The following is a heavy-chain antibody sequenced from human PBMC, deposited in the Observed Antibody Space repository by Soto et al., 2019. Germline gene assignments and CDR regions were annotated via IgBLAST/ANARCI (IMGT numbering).Heavy chain of an antibody. CDR1: GYSFASHW. V-gene: IGHV5-51*01. CDR2: IYPGDSDT. CDR3: ARYSGSYWNYLDF. Sequence: LKISCKGSGYSFASHWVAWVRQMPEKGLEWIGTIYPGDSDTKYSSAFRGHVTISADTSVSTAYLQWRSLEATDSAIYYCARYSGSYWNYLDFWGQGTLVTVSS. J-gene: IGHJ4*02. D-gene: IGHD1-26*01.